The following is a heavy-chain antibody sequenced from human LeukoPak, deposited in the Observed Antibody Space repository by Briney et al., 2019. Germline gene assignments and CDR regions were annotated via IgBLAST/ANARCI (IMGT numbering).Heavy chain of an antibody. CDR2: IWYDGSNK. Sequence: QPGGSLRLSCAASGFTFSSYGMYWVRQAPGKGLEWVAVIWYDGSNKYYADSVKGRFTISRDNSKNTLYLQMNSLRAEDTAVYYCVRELEGGLEDYWGQGTLVTVSS. V-gene: IGHV3-33*07. CDR1: GFTFSSYG. D-gene: IGHD1-1*01. J-gene: IGHJ4*02. CDR3: VRELEGGLEDY.